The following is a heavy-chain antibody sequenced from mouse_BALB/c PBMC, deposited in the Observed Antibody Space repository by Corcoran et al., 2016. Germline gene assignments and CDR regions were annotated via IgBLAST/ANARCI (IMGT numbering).Heavy chain of an antibody. D-gene: IGHD1-1*01. Sequence: EVQLQQSGAELVKPGASVKLSCTASGFNIKDTYMHWVKQRPERGLEWIGRIDPANGNTKYDPKFQGKATITADTSSNTAYLQLSSLTSEDTAVYYCDYGSSYFDYWGQGTTLTVSS. CDR3: DYGSSYFDY. CDR1: GFNIKDTY. CDR2: IDPANGNT. V-gene: IGHV14-3*02. J-gene: IGHJ2*01.